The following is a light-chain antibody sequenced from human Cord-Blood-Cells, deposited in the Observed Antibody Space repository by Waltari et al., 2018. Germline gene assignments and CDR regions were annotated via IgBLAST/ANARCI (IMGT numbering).Light chain of an antibody. CDR1: QSVLYSSNNQNY. CDR2: WAS. CDR3: QQYYSTPFT. V-gene: IGKV4-1*01. Sequence: DIVMTQSPDSLAVSLGERATINCKSSQSVLYSSNNQNYLAWYQQKPGQPPKLLIYWASTRESGVPDRFSGSGSGTDFTLTINSLQAEDVAIYYCQQYYSTPFTFGPGTKVDIK. J-gene: IGKJ3*01.